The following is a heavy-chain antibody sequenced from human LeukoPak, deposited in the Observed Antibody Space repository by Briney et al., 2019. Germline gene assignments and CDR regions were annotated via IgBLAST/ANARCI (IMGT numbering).Heavy chain of an antibody. V-gene: IGHV3-74*01. CDR1: DFTFSTYW. CDR2: IPPEASRT. CDR3: AGEFSGAREV. D-gene: IGHD3-10*01. Sequence: GDSLRLSCTASDFTFSTYWVHWVLQAPGKGLIWVARIPPEASRTTYADSVKGRFTISRDNAKNTVYLQMNSLRVDDTAIYFCAGEFSGAREVWGQGTMVTVSS. J-gene: IGHJ3*01.